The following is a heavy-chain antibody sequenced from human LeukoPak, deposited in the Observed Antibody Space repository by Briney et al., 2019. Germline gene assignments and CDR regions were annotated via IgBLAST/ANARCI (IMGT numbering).Heavy chain of an antibody. V-gene: IGHV3-7*01. CDR3: ARGYYDSSGYYYWYFDL. CDR2: IKQDGSEK. D-gene: IGHD3-22*01. J-gene: IGHJ2*01. Sequence: GGSLRLSCAASGFTFSSYWMSWVRQAPGKGLEWVANIKQDGSEKYYVDSVKGRFTISRDNAKNSLYLQMNSLRAEDTAVYYCARGYYDSSGYYYWYFDLWGRGTLVTVSS. CDR1: GFTFSSYW.